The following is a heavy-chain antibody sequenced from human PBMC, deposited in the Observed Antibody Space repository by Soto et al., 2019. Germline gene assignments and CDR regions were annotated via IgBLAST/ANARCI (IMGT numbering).Heavy chain of an antibody. CDR3: ARAFLYGGNSVGLSDS. V-gene: IGHV4-59*01. CDR2: IYSSGST. D-gene: IGHD4-17*01. Sequence: PSETLSLTCTVSGGSISIYYWSWIRQPPGKGLEWIGYIYSSGSTKYNPSLKSRVIISVDTSKDQFSLNLSSVTAADTAVYYCARAFLYGGNSVGLSDSWGPGTLVTVSS. J-gene: IGHJ4*02. CDR1: GGSISIYY.